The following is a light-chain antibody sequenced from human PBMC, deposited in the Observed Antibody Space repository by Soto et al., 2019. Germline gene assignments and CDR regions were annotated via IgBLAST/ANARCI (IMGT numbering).Light chain of an antibody. CDR3: KQYNNWPQT. CDR2: DAS. CDR1: QSVSSY. V-gene: IGKV3-11*01. J-gene: IGKJ1*01. Sequence: EIVLTQSPATLSLSPGERATLSCRASQSVSSYLAWYQQKPGQAPRLLIYDASNRATGIPARFSGSGSGTEFTLTIRSLQSEDFAVYYCKQYNNWPQTFGQGTKVDIK.